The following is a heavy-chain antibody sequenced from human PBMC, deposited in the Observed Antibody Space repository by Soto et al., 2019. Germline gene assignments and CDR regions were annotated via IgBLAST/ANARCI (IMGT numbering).Heavy chain of an antibody. Sequence: GGSLRLSCAASGFTFSSYAMSWVRQAPGKGLEWVSTISGSDGKTFYADSVKGRLPISRDTSQNTLYLQMNSLRADDTAIYYCARWSYLDYWGQGTRVTVSS. V-gene: IGHV3-23*01. CDR3: ARWSYLDY. CDR1: GFTFSSYA. D-gene: IGHD3-3*01. J-gene: IGHJ4*02. CDR2: ISGSDGKT.